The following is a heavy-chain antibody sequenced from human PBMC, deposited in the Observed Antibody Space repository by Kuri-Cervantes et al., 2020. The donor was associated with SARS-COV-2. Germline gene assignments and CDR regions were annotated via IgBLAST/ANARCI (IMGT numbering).Heavy chain of an antibody. V-gene: IGHV4-59*01. J-gene: IGHJ5*02. CDR2: IYYSGST. D-gene: IGHD3-3*01. Sequence: SETLSLTCAVYGGSFSGYYWSWIRQPPGKGLEWIGYIYYSGSTNYNPSLKSRVTISVDTSKNQFSLKLSSVTAADTAVYYCARDAERAHDFWSGYKNGFDPWGQGTLVTVSS. CDR1: GGSFSGYY. CDR3: ARDAERAHDFWSGYKNGFDP.